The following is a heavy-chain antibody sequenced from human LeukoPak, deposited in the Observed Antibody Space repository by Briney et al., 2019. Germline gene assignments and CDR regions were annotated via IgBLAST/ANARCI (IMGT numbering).Heavy chain of an antibody. CDR2: IYYSGST. J-gene: IGHJ4*02. CDR3: ARELAASDY. V-gene: IGHV4-30-4*08. CDR1: GGSISSGDYY. Sequence: ASQTLSLTCTVSGGSISSGDYYWSWIRQPPGKGLEWIGYIYYSGSTYYNPSLKSRVGISVDTSKNQFSLRLSSVTAADTAVYYCARELAASDYWGQGTLVTVSS. D-gene: IGHD6-13*01.